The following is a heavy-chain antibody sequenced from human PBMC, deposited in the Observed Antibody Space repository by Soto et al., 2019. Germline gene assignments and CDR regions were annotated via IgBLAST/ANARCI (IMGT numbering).Heavy chain of an antibody. D-gene: IGHD1-26*01. CDR2: IYWDDDK. J-gene: IGHJ5*02. Sequence: QITLKESGPTLVKPTQTLTLTCTFSGFSLSTSGVGVGWIRQPPGKALEWLALIYWDDDKRYSPSLKSRLTITKDITKNQVVLTMTNVDPVDTATYYCAHIHTSGTFDPWGQGALVTVSS. CDR1: GFSLSTSGVG. V-gene: IGHV2-5*02. CDR3: AHIHTSGTFDP.